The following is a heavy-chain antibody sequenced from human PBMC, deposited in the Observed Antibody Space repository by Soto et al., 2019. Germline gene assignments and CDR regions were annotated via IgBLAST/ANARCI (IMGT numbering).Heavy chain of an antibody. CDR3: ARGGIQLWFERYFQH. J-gene: IGHJ1*01. V-gene: IGHV1-3*05. CDR2: INAGNGNT. D-gene: IGHD5-18*01. Sequence: QVQLVQSGAEEKKPGASVKVSCKASGYTFTSYAMHWVRQAPGQRLEWMGWINAGNGNTKYSQKFQGRVTITRDTSVRTADMELSSLRSEDTAVYYCARGGIQLWFERYFQHWGQGTLVTVSS. CDR1: GYTFTSYA.